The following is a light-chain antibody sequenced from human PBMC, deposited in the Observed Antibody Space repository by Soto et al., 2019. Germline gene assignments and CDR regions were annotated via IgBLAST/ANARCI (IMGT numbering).Light chain of an antibody. CDR1: SSDVGGYNY. Sequence: CDLTKAVSGTRAPGRWITITCTSTSSDVGGYNYVSWYQHHPGKAPKLMIYDVSNRPSGVSNRFSGSKSGNTASLTISGLQPEDEADYYCCSYTTSNTRQIVFGTGTKVTVL. V-gene: IGLV2-14*03. J-gene: IGLJ1*01. CDR3: CSYTTSNTRQIV. CDR2: DVS.